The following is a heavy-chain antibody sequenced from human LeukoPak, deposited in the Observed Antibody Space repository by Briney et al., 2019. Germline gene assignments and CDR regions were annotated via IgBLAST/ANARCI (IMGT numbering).Heavy chain of an antibody. D-gene: IGHD6-13*01. CDR1: GYTFSSYG. J-gene: IGHJ4*02. Sequence: GGSLRFSCAASGYTFSSYGMHWVRQAPGKGLEWVAFIRYDGSNKYYADSVKGRFTISRDNSKNTLYLQMNSLRAEDTAVYYCAKVLAAAGTFDYWGQGTLVTVSS. V-gene: IGHV3-30*02. CDR2: IRYDGSNK. CDR3: AKVLAAAGTFDY.